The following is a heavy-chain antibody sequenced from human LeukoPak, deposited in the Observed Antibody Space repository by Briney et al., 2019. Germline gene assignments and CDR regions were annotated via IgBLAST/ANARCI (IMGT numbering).Heavy chain of an antibody. CDR3: ARDPCSSSTSCYGAY. V-gene: IGHV3-30*03. Sequence: PGGSLRLSCSASEFTLNNYGMHWVRQAPGKGLEWVALISKDGSNEYYADSVKGRFTISRDNSKNTLYLQMNSLRAEDTAMYYCARDPCSSSTSCYGAYWGQGTLVTVSS. J-gene: IGHJ4*02. CDR1: EFTLNNYG. D-gene: IGHD2-2*01. CDR2: ISKDGSNE.